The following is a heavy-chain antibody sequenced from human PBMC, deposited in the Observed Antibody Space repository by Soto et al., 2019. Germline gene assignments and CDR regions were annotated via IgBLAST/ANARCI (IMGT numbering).Heavy chain of an antibody. Sequence: QVQLQESGPGLVKPSQTLSLTCTVSGGSISSGGYYWSWIRQHPGKGLEWIGYIYYSGSTYYNPSLKRRVTISVDTSKNQFSLKRSSVTAADTAVYYCARGWGDYYGSGSYYNPNWFDPWGQGTLVTVSS. V-gene: IGHV4-31*03. CDR1: GGSISSGGYY. D-gene: IGHD3-10*01. CDR3: ARGWGDYYGSGSYYNPNWFDP. J-gene: IGHJ5*02. CDR2: IYYSGST.